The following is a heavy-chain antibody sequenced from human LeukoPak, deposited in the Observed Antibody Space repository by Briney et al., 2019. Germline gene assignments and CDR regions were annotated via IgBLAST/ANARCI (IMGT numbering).Heavy chain of an antibody. CDR2: INHSGST. D-gene: IGHD3-3*01. Sequence: SETLSLTCAVYGGSFSGYYWSWIRQPPGKGLEWIGEINHSGSTNYNPSLKSRVTISVDTSKNQFSLKLSSVTAADTAVYYCAALYYDFWSGYYNASDYWGQGTLVTVSS. V-gene: IGHV4-34*01. CDR3: AALYYDFWSGYYNASDY. J-gene: IGHJ4*02. CDR1: GGSFSGYY.